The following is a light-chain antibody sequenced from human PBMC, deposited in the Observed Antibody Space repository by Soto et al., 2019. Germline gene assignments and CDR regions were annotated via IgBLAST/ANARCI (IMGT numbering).Light chain of an antibody. CDR3: CSFTSSNTHV. Sequence: QSALTQPRSVSGSPGQSVTISCTGTSSDVGGYNLVSWYQQHPGKVPKLILFEVNKRPSGVSGRFSGSKSGNTASLTISGLQAEDEADYYCCSFTSSNTHVFGTGTKLTVL. CDR1: SSDVGGYNL. CDR2: EVN. V-gene: IGLV2-11*01. J-gene: IGLJ1*01.